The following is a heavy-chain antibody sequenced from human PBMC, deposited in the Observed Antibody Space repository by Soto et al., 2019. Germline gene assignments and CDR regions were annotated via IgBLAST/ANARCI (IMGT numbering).Heavy chain of an antibody. J-gene: IGHJ6*02. CDR1: GGSINSGGYY. Sequence: QVHLQESGPGLVKPSQTLSLTCTVSGGSINSGGYYWSWIRQHPGKGLEWIGYIYYSGSTYYNPSLKRRVTISVDASKNHFSLKLSSVTAADTAVYYCARDNALVRGVASDYYYGMDVWGQGTTVTVSS. CDR2: IYYSGST. CDR3: ARDNALVRGVASDYYYGMDV. V-gene: IGHV4-31*03. D-gene: IGHD3-10*01.